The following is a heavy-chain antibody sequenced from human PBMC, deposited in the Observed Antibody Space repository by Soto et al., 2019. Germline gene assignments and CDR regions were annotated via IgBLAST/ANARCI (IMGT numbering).Heavy chain of an antibody. CDR2: MTGSGATI. V-gene: IGHV3-23*01. J-gene: IGHJ4*02. D-gene: IGHD2-21*01. Sequence: PGGSLRLSCAASGSTISTFAMTWVRQAPGKGLESVCGMTGSGATIHYADSVRGRFTISKDNSKNVLFLHMDYLRDEDTAIYYCAKDAVYNDGLWLMDSWGQGTLVTVSS. CDR3: AKDAVYNDGLWLMDS. CDR1: GSTISTFA.